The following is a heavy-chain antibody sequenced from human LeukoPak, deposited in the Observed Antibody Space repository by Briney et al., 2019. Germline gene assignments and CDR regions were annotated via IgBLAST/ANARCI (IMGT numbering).Heavy chain of an antibody. V-gene: IGHV4-59*01. CDR1: GGSISSYY. Sequence: PSETLSLTCTVSGGSISSYYWSWIRQPPGKGLEWIGYIYSSGSTNYNPSLKSRITISVDTSKNQFSLKLSSVTAADTAVYYCAKAPRSSGASENNWFDPWGQGTLVTVSS. CDR2: IYSSGST. D-gene: IGHD1-26*01. CDR3: AKAPRSSGASENNWFDP. J-gene: IGHJ5*02.